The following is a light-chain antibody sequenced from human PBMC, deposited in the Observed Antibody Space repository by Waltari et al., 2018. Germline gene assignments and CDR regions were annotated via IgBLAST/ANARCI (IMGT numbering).Light chain of an antibody. CDR2: GAS. V-gene: IGKV1-16*02. Sequence: DIEMTQSPSSLSASVGDRVIITCRASQDISNHLAWFQQKPGKPPKTLVYGASNLQSGVPLKFIGSGFGTDFTLTISSLQPEDSATYYCEQYNTYPLTFGGGIKVELK. CDR3: EQYNTYPLT. CDR1: QDISNH. J-gene: IGKJ4*01.